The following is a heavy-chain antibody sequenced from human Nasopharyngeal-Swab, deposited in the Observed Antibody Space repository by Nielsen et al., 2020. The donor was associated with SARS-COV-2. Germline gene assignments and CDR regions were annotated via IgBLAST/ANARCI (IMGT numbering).Heavy chain of an antibody. CDR3: ARLTVYYDSSGYTIGGAFDI. Sequence: SETLSLTCTVSGGSISSYYWSWIRQPPGKGLEWIGYIYYSGSTNYNPSLKSRVTISVDTSKNQFSLKLSSVTAADTAVYYCARLTVYYDSSGYTIGGAFDIWGQGTMVTVSS. D-gene: IGHD3-22*01. J-gene: IGHJ3*02. V-gene: IGHV4-59*08. CDR2: IYYSGST. CDR1: GGSISSYY.